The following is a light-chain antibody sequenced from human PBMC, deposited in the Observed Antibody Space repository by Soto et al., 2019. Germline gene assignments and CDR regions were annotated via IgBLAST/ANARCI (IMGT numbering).Light chain of an antibody. Sequence: IDMTQSPSTLSASLGDRVTMPXRASQSISCWFAWYQQKQGXAPKXXXDRXSTLESGCPARLSGSGSGTEFTRTISRRHSDDCAGYYWQQYKRGPRTFGQGTKVDIK. V-gene: IGKV1-5*03. J-gene: IGKJ1*01. CDR2: RXS. CDR3: QQYKRGPRT. CDR1: QSISCW.